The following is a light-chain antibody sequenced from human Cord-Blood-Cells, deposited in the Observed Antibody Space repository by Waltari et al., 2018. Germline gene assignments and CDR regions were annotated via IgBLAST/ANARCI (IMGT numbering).Light chain of an antibody. CDR2: SNN. CDR1: SSNIGSNT. Sequence: QSVLTQPPSASGTPGQRVTISCSGSSSNIGSNTVNWYQQLPATAPKHLTYSNNQQSSGVTCRFSGSKSGTSASLAISGLQYENGADYACAAWDDHLNGRVFGGGTKLTVL. J-gene: IGLJ3*02. CDR3: AAWDDHLNGRV. V-gene: IGLV1-44*01.